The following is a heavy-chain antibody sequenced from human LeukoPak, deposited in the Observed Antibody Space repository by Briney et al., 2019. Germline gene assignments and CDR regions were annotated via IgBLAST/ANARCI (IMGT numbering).Heavy chain of an antibody. V-gene: IGHV3-15*01. CDR2: IKSKTDGGTT. CDR1: GFTFSNAW. D-gene: IGHD3-22*01. CDR3: TTAPSYYYDSSGHLSPFDY. Sequence: GGSLRLSCAASGFTFSNAWMNWVRQAPGEGLEWVGRIKSKTDGGTTDYAAPVKGRFTISRDDSKNTLYLQMNSLKTEDTAVYYCTTAPSYYYDSSGHLSPFDYWGQGTLVTVSS. J-gene: IGHJ4*02.